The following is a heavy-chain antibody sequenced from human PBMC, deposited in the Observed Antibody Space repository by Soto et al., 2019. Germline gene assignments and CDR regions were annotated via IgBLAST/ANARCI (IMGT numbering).Heavy chain of an antibody. J-gene: IGHJ6*03. D-gene: IGHD1-1*01. V-gene: IGHV3-23*01. CDR3: AKDLGWSHRSRRIKVQDYYYYYMDV. Sequence: GGSLRLSCAASGFTFSSYAMSWVRQAPGKGLEWVSAISGSGGSTYYADSVKGRFTISRDNSKNTLYLQMNSLRAEDTAVYYCAKDLGWSHRSRRIKVQDYYYYYMDVWGKGTTVTVSS. CDR1: GFTFSSYA. CDR2: ISGSGGST.